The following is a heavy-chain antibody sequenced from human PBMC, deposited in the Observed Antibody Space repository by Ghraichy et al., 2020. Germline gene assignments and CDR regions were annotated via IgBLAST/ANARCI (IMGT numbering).Heavy chain of an antibody. V-gene: IGHV4-34*01. J-gene: IGHJ4*02. D-gene: IGHD4-11*01. CDR2: INHSGST. CDR1: GGSFSGYY. Sequence: SETLSLTCAVYGGSFSGYYWSWIRQPPGKGLEWIGEINHSGSTNYNPSLKSRVTISVDTSKNQFSLKLSSVTAADTAVYYCARVDYIWLPVVDYWGQGTLVTVSS. CDR3: ARVDYIWLPVVDY.